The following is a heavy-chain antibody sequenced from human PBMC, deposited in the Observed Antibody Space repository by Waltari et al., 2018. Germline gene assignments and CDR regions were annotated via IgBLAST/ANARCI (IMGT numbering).Heavy chain of an antibody. Sequence: QVQIQQWGAGLLKSSETLSLTCAVYGGFFSGYYWSWFRQPPGKGLEWIGDIDYSGSTNYSPSLESRVTISVDTSKNQFSLRLTSVTGADTSVYYCARGRLRAGFDSWGHGTLVTVSS. CDR3: ARGRLRAGFDS. CDR1: GGFFSGYY. J-gene: IGHJ5*01. CDR2: IDYSGST. D-gene: IGHD3-16*01. V-gene: IGHV4-34*01.